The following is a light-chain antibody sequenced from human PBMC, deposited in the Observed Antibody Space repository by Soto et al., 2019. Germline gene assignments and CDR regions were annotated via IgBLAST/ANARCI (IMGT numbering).Light chain of an antibody. CDR2: EVR. CDR3: SSYSSTKTRV. Sequence: QSVLIQPPSVSGSPGQSITISCTGTISDVGNYNYVSWYQHHPGKAPKVMIYEVRNRPSGVSNRFSGSKSGNTASLTISGLQAEDEADYYCSSYSSTKTRVFGTGTRSPS. V-gene: IGLV2-14*01. J-gene: IGLJ1*01. CDR1: ISDVGNYNY.